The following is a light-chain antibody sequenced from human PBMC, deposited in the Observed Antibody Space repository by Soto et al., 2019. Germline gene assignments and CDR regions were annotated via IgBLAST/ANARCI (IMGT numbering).Light chain of an antibody. CDR3: KLVNVYPTP. V-gene: IGKV1-9*01. J-gene: IGKJ4*01. CDR2: DAS. CDR1: QGISSY. Sequence: SPLTQSKYSLSASVGDRVTITFRASQGISSYLGWYQQKPGKAPNLLIYDASTLHSGVPSRFSGGGSGTDFTLTISCLQPEDFATDYCKLVNVYPTPFGGGAKVDIK.